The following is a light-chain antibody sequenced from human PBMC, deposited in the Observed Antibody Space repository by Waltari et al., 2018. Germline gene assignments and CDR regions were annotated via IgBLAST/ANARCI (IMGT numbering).Light chain of an antibody. CDR1: TSDVGGYNS. CDR2: DVN. CDR3: TSYTSSSTYV. V-gene: IGLV2-14*03. Sequence: QSALTPPASVSGSPGPSITIPCTGTTSDVGGYNSVSWYQHHPGKAPKLMIYDVNKGPAGVSDRFSGSKSGNTASLTISGLQTEDEADYYCTSYTSSSTYVFGIGTKVTVL. J-gene: IGLJ1*01.